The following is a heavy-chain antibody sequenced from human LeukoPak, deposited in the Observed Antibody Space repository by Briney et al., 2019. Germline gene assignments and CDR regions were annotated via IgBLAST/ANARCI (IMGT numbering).Heavy chain of an antibody. V-gene: IGHV3-7*04. J-gene: IGHJ6*02. CDR3: ARDSVAGKEVNGMDV. D-gene: IGHD6-19*01. CDR2: IKQDGSEK. CDR1: GFXFSSYW. Sequence: PGGSLRLSCAASGFXFSSYWMSWVRQAPGKGLEWVANIKQDGSEKYYVDSVKGRFTISRDNAKNSLYLQMNSLRAEDTAVYYCARDSVAGKEVNGMDVWGQGTTVTVSS.